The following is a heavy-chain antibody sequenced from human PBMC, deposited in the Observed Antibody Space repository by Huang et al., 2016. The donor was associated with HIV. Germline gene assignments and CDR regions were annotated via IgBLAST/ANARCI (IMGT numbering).Heavy chain of an antibody. CDR3: ARDPKYHRIGYYRQRRGIDI. J-gene: IGHJ3*02. CDR1: GQTFPSYG. Sequence: QIQLMQSGPELKQPGASVKVSCKASGQTFPSYGITWVRQAPGQGPEWIGLISSSSGDTEYAQKCQGIVTLTTDTSTNIAYMELRSLRSDDTAKYYCARDPKYHRIGYYRQRRGIDIWGQGTMVIVSS. CDR2: ISSSSGDT. V-gene: IGHV1-18*01. D-gene: IGHD3-22*01.